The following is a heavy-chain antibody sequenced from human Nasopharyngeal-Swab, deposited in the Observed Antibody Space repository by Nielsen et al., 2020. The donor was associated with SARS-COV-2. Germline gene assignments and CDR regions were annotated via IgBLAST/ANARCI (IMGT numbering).Heavy chain of an antibody. CDR3: ARPMRPMGHYYFGMDV. CDR2: IYPGDSNT. D-gene: IGHD1-26*01. CDR1: GYSFTTYW. V-gene: IGHV5-51*01. Sequence: GESLKISCKGSGYSFTTYWIGWVRQMPGKGLEWMGIIYPGDSNTRYSPSFQGQVTISVDKYSSTAYLQWSSLKASDTAIYYCARPMRPMGHYYFGMDVWGHGTTVTVSS. J-gene: IGHJ6*02.